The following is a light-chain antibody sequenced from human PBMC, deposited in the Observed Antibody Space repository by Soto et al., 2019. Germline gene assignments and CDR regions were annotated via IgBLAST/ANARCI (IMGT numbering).Light chain of an antibody. J-gene: IGLJ1*01. CDR1: SSDVGTYNL. CDR3: CSYAGSSDV. Sequence: QSALTQPASVSGSPGQSITLSCTGSSSDVGTYNLVSWYQQHPGEAPKLMIYEVTKRPSGVSNRFSGSKSGNTASLTISGLQAEDEADYYCCSYAGSSDVFGTGTKVTVL. V-gene: IGLV2-23*02. CDR2: EVT.